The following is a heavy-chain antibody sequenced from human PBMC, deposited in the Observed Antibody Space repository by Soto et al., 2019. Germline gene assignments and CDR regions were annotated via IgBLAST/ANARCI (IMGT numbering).Heavy chain of an antibody. D-gene: IGHD3-22*01. Sequence: GGSLRLSCAASGFTFSNYGMHWVRQAPGKGLEWVAVISYDGSNKYYADSVKGRFTISRDNSKNTLYLQMNSLRAGDTAVYYCAKENYYDSSGQYYYGMDVWGQGTTVTVSS. V-gene: IGHV3-30*18. J-gene: IGHJ6*02. CDR3: AKENYYDSSGQYYYGMDV. CDR1: GFTFSNYG. CDR2: ISYDGSNK.